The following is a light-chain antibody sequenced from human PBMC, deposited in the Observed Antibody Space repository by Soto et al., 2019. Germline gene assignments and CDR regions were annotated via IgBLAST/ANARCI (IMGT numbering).Light chain of an antibody. CDR1: GSDIGVYDY. J-gene: IGLJ1*01. CDR3: SSYTSSSTYV. V-gene: IGLV2-14*01. Sequence: QSALTQPASVSGSPGQSITISCTGSGSDIGVYDYVSWYQTHPGKAPKVIIYEVGNRPSGVSERFFGSKSGNTASLTISGLQAEDEADYYCSSYTSSSTYVFGTGTKLTVL. CDR2: EVG.